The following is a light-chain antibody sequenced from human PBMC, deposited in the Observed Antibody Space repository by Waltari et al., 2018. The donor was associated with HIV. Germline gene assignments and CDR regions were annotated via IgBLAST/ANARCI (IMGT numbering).Light chain of an antibody. CDR3: QSADNSCTV. Sequence: SCELTQPPSVSVSPGQTPSITCSGHLLSKQFTYWYQQKPGQTPILVIYKDTEGPSGIPERFSGSSSGRTITLTSSGVQAEDEADFYCQSADNSCTVFGGGTKLTVL. J-gene: IGLJ2*01. CDR2: KDT. CDR1: LLSKQF. V-gene: IGLV3-25*03.